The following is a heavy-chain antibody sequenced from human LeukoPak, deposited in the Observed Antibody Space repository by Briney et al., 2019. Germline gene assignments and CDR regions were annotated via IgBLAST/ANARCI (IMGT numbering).Heavy chain of an antibody. D-gene: IGHD3-10*01. CDR1: GFTVSNNY. CDR2: IYSGGST. V-gene: IGHV3-66*01. Sequence: GGSLTLSCAASGFTVSNNYMRWVRQAPGKGLEWVSLIYSGGSTYYADSVKGRFIISRDNSKNTLYLQMNSLRAEDTAVYYCASEEWEFGQGGSGSYSLTDWGQGTLVTVSS. J-gene: IGHJ4*02. CDR3: ASEEWEFGQGGSGSYSLTD.